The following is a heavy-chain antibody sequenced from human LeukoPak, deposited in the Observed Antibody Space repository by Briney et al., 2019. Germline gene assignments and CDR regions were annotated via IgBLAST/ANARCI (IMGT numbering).Heavy chain of an antibody. V-gene: IGHV3-48*01. CDR3: AREIRYCSGGSCSNWFDP. Sequence: GGSLRLSCAASGLIFSSFSMNWVRQAPGKGLEWISYISSSSRTIYYADSVKGRFTISRDNSKNTLYLQMNSLRAEDTAVYYCAREIRYCSGGSCSNWFDPWGQGTLVTVSS. J-gene: IGHJ5*02. CDR1: GLIFSSFS. D-gene: IGHD2-15*01. CDR2: ISSSSRTI.